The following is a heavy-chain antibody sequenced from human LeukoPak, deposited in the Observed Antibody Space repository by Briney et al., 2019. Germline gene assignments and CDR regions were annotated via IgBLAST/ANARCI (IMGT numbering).Heavy chain of an antibody. D-gene: IGHD6-13*01. V-gene: IGHV3-21*01. CDR2: ISSSSSYI. Sequence: GGSLRLSCAASGFTFCSYSMNWVRQAPGKGMEWVSSISSSSSYIYYADSVKGRFTISRDNAKNSLYLQMNSLRAEDTAVYYCAKDGLDSSGWCDYWGQGTLVTVSS. J-gene: IGHJ4*02. CDR3: AKDGLDSSGWCDY. CDR1: GFTFCSYS.